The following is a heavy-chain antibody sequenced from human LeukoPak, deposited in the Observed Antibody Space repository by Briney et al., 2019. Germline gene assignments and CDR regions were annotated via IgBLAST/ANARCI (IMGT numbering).Heavy chain of an antibody. Sequence: SETLSLTCTVSGGSTSSFYWSWIRQPPGKGLEWIGYIHYSGSTNSNPSLKSRVTISVDTSKNQFSLKLSSVTAADTAVYYCARGRTIRYYYDSSGYHYFDYWGQGTLVTVSS. CDR1: GGSTSSFY. J-gene: IGHJ4*02. D-gene: IGHD3-22*01. CDR3: ARGRTIRYYYDSSGYHYFDY. CDR2: IHYSGST. V-gene: IGHV4-59*12.